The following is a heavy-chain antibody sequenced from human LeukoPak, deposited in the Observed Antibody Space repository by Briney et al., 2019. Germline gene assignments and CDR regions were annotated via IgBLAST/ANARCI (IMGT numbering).Heavy chain of an antibody. CDR1: GFTYKMYA. V-gene: IGHV3-23*01. CDR3: AKASLGSCTGARCYHFDN. CDR2: FSGPMETT. Sequence: TGGSLRLSCVASGFTYKMYAMSWVRHAPGKRLEWVSTFSGPMETTYYAPSVRGRFTMSRGNSKNTLSLQMNSLRAEDTAIYYCAKASLGSCTGARCYHFDNWGQGTLVTVSS. J-gene: IGHJ4*02. D-gene: IGHD2-8*02.